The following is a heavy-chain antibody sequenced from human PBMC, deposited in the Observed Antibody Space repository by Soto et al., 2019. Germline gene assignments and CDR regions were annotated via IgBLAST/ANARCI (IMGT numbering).Heavy chain of an antibody. CDR2: MFYSGST. J-gene: IGHJ3*02. CDR1: GGSIISYS. V-gene: IGHV4-59*01. CDR3: AVTPRYCSGGSCKTHHALDI. Sequence: LSLTCTVSGGSIISYSWSGIGQPPGKGLEWIGYMFYSGSTEYNPSLKSRLTISVDTSKNQFSLNLNSVTAADTAVYYCAVTPRYCSGGSCKTHHALDIWGAGTMVTVSS. D-gene: IGHD2-15*01.